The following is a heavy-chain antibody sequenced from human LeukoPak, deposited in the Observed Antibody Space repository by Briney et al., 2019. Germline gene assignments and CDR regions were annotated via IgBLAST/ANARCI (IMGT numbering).Heavy chain of an antibody. CDR2: ISYSGST. CDR1: GGSISSGGYY. J-gene: IGHJ4*02. CDR3: ARDHRPWTYYYDSSGYPDY. D-gene: IGHD3-22*01. Sequence: SETLSLTCTVSGGSISSGGYYWSWIRQHPGRGLEWIGYISYSGSTYYNPSLKSRVTISVDTSGNQFSLKLSSVTAADTAVYYCARDHRPWTYYYDSSGYPDYWGQGTLVTVSS. V-gene: IGHV4-31*03.